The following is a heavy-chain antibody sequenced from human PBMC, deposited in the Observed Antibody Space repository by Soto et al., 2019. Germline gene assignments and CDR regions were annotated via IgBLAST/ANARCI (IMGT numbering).Heavy chain of an antibody. CDR3: ARHGSIGARLNYFDP. J-gene: IGHJ5*02. CDR2: IFPSDSDT. D-gene: IGHD6-6*01. V-gene: IGHV5-51*01. Sequence: GESLKISCQGSGYNFASFWIGWVRQTPGKGLEWMGIIFPSDSDTKYSPSFQGQVTMSVDKSINTAYLQWSSLKASDTAMYYCARHGSIGARLNYFDPWGQGTQVTVSS. CDR1: GYNFASFW.